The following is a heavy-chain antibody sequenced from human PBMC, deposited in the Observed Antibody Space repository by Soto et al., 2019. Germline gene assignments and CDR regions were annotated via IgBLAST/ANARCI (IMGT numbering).Heavy chain of an antibody. Sequence: KTSETLSLTCTVSGGSFKSGSYSWSWIRQPPGKGLECIGYVYHTGRTSYNPSLESRVSISMDTSKNQFSLYLDSVPAADTAVYFCARDFAYFDSWGKGT. CDR2: VYHTGRT. D-gene: IGHD3-3*01. V-gene: IGHV4-61*01. J-gene: IGHJ4*02. CDR3: ARDFAYFDS. CDR1: GGSFKSGSYS.